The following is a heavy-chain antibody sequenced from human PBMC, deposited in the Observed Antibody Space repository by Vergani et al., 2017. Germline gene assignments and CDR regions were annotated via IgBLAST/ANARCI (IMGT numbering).Heavy chain of an antibody. J-gene: IGHJ3*02. CDR3: ATGGVDTSAFDI. CDR1: GGTFSSYT. D-gene: IGHD5-18*01. V-gene: IGHV1-69*02. CDR2: IVVGSGNT. Sequence: QVQLVQSGAEVKKPGSSVKVSCKASGGTFSSYTISWVRQAPGQGLEWMGRIVVGSGNTNYAQKFQERVTITRDMSTSTAYMELSSLRSEDTAVYYCATGGVDTSAFDIWGQGTMVTVSS.